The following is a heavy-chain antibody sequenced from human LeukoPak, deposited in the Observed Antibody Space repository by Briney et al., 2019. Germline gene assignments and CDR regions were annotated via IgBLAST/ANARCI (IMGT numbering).Heavy chain of an antibody. J-gene: IGHJ4*02. V-gene: IGHV4-59*12. CDR1: GGSISSYY. CDR2: IYYSGST. D-gene: IGHD1-26*01. CDR3: ARDLGWELLGVY. Sequence: SETLSLTCAVSGGSISSYYWSWIRQPPGKGLEWIGYIYYSGSTYYNPSLKSRVTISVDTSKNQFSLKLSSVTAADTAVYYCARDLGWELLGVYWGQGTLVTVSS.